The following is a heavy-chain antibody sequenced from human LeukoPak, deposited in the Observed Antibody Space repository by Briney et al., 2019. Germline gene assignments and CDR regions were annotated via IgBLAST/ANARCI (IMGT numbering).Heavy chain of an antibody. CDR1: GFTFSSYS. D-gene: IGHD6-6*01. J-gene: IGHJ4*02. CDR2: ISSSSSYI. Sequence: GGSLRLSCAASGFTFSSYSMDWVRQAPGKGLEWVSSISSSSSYIYYADSVKGRFTISRDNAKNSLYLQMNSLRAEDTAVYYCARAPGGAARPYWGQETLVTVSS. V-gene: IGHV3-21*01. CDR3: ARAPGGAARPY.